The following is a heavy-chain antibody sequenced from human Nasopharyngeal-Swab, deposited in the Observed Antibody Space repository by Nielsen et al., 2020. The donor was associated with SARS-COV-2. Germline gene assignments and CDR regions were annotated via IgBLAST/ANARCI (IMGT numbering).Heavy chain of an antibody. J-gene: IGHJ6*02. D-gene: IGHD2-21*01. CDR3: AKAPYLRGLDV. CDR2: ISGSGDTT. Sequence: GESLKISCAASGFTFSSYAMSWVRQAPGKELEWVSIISGSGDTTYYADSVKDRFTISRDNSKNTLYLQTNSLRDEDTAVYYCAKAPYLRGLDVWGQGTTVTVSS. CDR1: GFTFSSYA. V-gene: IGHV3-23*01.